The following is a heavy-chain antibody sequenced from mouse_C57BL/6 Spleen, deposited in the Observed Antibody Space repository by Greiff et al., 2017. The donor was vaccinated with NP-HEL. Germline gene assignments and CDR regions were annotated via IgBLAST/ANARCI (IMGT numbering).Heavy chain of an antibody. CDR3: ARRHYDYDGSYWYFDV. CDR2: IYPRSGNT. J-gene: IGHJ1*03. Sequence: QVQLKESGAELARPGASVKLSCKASGYTFTSYGISWVKQRTGQGLEWIGEIYPRSGNTYYNEKFKGKATLTADKSSSTAYMELRSLTSEDSAVYFCARRHYDYDGSYWYFDVWGTGTTVTVSS. V-gene: IGHV1-81*01. D-gene: IGHD2-4*01. CDR1: GYTFTSYG.